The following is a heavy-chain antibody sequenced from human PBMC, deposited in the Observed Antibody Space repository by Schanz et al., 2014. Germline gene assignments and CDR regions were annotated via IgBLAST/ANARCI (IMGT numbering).Heavy chain of an antibody. J-gene: IGHJ6*02. CDR3: AKGMGYCSGGTCYDYYYYGLDV. CDR2: ISNDGSIK. CDR1: GFTFSTYA. V-gene: IGHV3-30-3*01. Sequence: QVQLVESGGGVVQPGRSLRLSCAASGFTFSTYAISWVRQAPGKGLEWVARISNDGSIKYYADSVEGRFTISRDNSRNTLYLQMNSLRTEDTAVYYCAKGMGYCSGGTCYDYYYYGLDVWGQGTTVTVSS. D-gene: IGHD2-15*01.